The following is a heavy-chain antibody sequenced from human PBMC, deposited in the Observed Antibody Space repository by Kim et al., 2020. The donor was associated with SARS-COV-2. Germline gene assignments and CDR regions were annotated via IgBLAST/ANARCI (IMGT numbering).Heavy chain of an antibody. CDR1: GGSISSYY. V-gene: IGHV4-59*08. J-gene: IGHJ6*01. CDR3: GRHGGAALLCFYYFGIVV. Sequence: SETLSLTCTVSGGSISSYYWSWIRQPPGKGLEWMGYIYYSGSTNYNPSLKSRVTISVDSSKNQFSLMLTSVTAADTAVYYCGRHGGAALLCFYYFGIVV. D-gene: IGHD2-2*01. CDR2: IYYSGST.